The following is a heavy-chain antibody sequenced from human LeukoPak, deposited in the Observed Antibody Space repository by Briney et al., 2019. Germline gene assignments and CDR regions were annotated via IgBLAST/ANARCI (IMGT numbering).Heavy chain of an antibody. CDR1: GYTFTGYY. CDR3: ARDVAAAGPIDY. CDR2: IYPNSGGT. Sequence: ASVKVSCKASGYTFTGYYMHWVRQAPGQGLEWMGWIYPNSGGTNYAQKFQGRVTMTRDTSISTAYMELSRLRSDDTAVYYCARDVAAAGPIDYWGQGTLVTVSS. D-gene: IGHD6-13*01. V-gene: IGHV1-2*02. J-gene: IGHJ4*02.